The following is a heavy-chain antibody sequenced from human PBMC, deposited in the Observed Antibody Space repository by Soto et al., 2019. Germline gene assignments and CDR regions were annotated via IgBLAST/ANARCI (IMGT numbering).Heavy chain of an antibody. Sequence: SETLSLTCTVSGDSIMRDSCYWNWIRQHPGKGLEWIGYIYYSGSTYYDPSLKSRVTISVDTSKNQFSLKLSSVTAADTAVYYCARRPQDCSGGRCYLYFHHWGQGTLVTVSS. J-gene: IGHJ1*01. D-gene: IGHD2-15*01. V-gene: IGHV4-30-4*08. CDR3: ARRPQDCSGGRCYLYFHH. CDR1: GDSIMRDSCY. CDR2: IYYSGST.